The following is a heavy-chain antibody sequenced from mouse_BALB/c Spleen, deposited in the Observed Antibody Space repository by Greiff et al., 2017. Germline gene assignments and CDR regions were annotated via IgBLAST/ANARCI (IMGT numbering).Heavy chain of an antibody. CDR3: ARRDGYDDGAWFAY. V-gene: IGHV3-2*02. D-gene: IGHD2-2*01. CDR1: GYSITSDYA. CDR2: ISYSGST. Sequence: EVKLQESGPGLVKPSQSLSLTCTVTGYSITSDYAWNWIRQFPGNKLEWMGYISYSGSTSYNPSLKSRISITRDTSKNQFFLQLNSVTTEDTATYYCARRDGYDDGAWFAYWGQGTLVTVSA. J-gene: IGHJ3*01.